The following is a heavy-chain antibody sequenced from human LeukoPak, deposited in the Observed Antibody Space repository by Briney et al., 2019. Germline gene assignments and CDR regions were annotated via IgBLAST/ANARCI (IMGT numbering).Heavy chain of an antibody. D-gene: IGHD2-2*01. CDR3: ARSEYQLPNFQH. CDR2: IYYSGST. Sequence: SETLSLTCTVSGGSISSSSYYWGWIRQPPGKGLEWIGSIYYSGSTNYNPSLKSRVTISVDTSKNQFSLKLSSVTAADTAVYYCARSEYQLPNFQHWGQGTLVTVSS. V-gene: IGHV4-39*07. J-gene: IGHJ1*01. CDR1: GGSISSSSYY.